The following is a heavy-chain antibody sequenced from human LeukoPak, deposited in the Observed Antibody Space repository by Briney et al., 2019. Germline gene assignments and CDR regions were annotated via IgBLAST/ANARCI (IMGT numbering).Heavy chain of an antibody. J-gene: IGHJ3*02. D-gene: IGHD6-19*01. Sequence: PSETLSLTCTVSGGSISSYYWSWIRQPAGKGLEWIGRTYTSGSTNYNPSLKSRVTMSVDTSKNQFSLNLSSVTAADTAVYYCARDEGYSSGWYTDAFDIWGRGTMVTVSS. V-gene: IGHV4-4*07. CDR2: TYTSGST. CDR1: GGSISSYY. CDR3: ARDEGYSSGWYTDAFDI.